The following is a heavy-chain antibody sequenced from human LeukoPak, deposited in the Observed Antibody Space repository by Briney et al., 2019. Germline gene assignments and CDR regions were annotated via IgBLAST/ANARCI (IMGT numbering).Heavy chain of an antibody. CDR3: ARGSDGCDGHCYDY. D-gene: IGHD2-8*01. V-gene: IGHV3-11*01. CDR2: ISFSGNTI. CDR1: GFTFSDDY. Sequence: GGSLRLSCVASGFTFSDDYMTWIRQAPGKGLEWISYISFSGNTIYYTDSVKGRFTISRDNAKNSLYLQMNGLRAEDTAVYYCARGSDGCDGHCYDYWGPGTLVTVSS. J-gene: IGHJ4*02.